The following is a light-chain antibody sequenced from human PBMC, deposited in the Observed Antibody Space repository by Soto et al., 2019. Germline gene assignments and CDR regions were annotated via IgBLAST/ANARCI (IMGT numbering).Light chain of an antibody. CDR1: QSVSSS. V-gene: IGKV3-15*01. CDR3: QQYNKWPPWT. Sequence: EIVMTHSPATLSVSPGERATLSCRASQSVSSSLAWYQQKPGQAPRLLIYGASTRATGIPARFSGSGSGTEFTLTISSLQSEDFAVYYCQQYNKWPPWTFGQGTKLEIK. J-gene: IGKJ2*01. CDR2: GAS.